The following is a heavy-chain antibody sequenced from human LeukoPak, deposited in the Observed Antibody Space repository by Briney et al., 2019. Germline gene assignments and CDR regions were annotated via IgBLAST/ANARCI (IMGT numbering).Heavy chain of an antibody. CDR2: INPTGTSS. D-gene: IGHD6-13*01. J-gene: IGHJ4*02. CDR1: GYTFTRHY. V-gene: IGHV1-46*01. Sequence: ASVKVSCKSSGYTFTRHYLHWVRQAPGQGLEWVGLINPTGTSSWSAQKFQGRVTLTTDTSTSTAYMELRSLRSDDTAVYYCATQGDTIAAAGTLDYWGQGTLVTVSS. CDR3: ATQGDTIAAAGTLDY.